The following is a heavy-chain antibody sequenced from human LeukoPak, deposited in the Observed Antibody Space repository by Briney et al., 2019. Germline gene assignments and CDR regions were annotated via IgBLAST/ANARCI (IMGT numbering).Heavy chain of an antibody. J-gene: IGHJ4*02. CDR3: AKGNGYDSSGYYDY. Sequence: GGSLRLSCAASGFTFDDYAMHWVRQAPGKGLEWVSGISWNSGSIGYADSVKGRFTISRDNAKNSLYLQMNSLRAEDMASYYCAKGNGYDSSGYYDYWGQGTLVTVSS. CDR1: GFTFDDYA. V-gene: IGHV3-9*03. D-gene: IGHD3-22*01. CDR2: ISWNSGSI.